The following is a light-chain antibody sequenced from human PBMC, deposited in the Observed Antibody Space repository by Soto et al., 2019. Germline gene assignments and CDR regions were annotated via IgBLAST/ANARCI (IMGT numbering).Light chain of an antibody. V-gene: IGLV2-14*01. J-gene: IGLJ2*01. CDR2: DVS. CDR1: SSDVGNYNY. CDR3: SSFVSSSALVV. Sequence: QSALTQPASVSGSPGQSITISCTGTSSDVGNYNYVSWYQQHPGKAPKLMIYDVSNRPSGVSDRFSGSKSDNTASLTISGLQAEDEADYYCSSFVSSSALVVFGGGTKLTVL.